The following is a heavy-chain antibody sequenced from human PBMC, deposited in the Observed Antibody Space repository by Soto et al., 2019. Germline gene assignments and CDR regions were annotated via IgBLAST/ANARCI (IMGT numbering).Heavy chain of an antibody. CDR1: GFTFSSYG. Sequence: GGSLRLSCAASGFTFSSYGMHWVRQAPGKGLEWVAVISYDGSNKYYGDSVKGRFTISRDNSKNTLYLQMNSLRAEDTAVYYCAKDYYDSSGYYYLLYYYYGMDVWGQGTTVTVSS. J-gene: IGHJ6*02. V-gene: IGHV3-30*18. CDR3: AKDYYDSSGYYYLLYYYYGMDV. CDR2: ISYDGSNK. D-gene: IGHD3-22*01.